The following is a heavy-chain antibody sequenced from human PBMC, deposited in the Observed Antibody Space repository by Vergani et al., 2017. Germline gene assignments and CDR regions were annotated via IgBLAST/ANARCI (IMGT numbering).Heavy chain of an antibody. CDR3: ARGGYYDSSGYHRYYYYGMDV. CDR1: GFTFSSYD. Sequence: EVQLLESGGGLVQPGGSLRLSCAASGFTFSSYDMHWVRQATGKGLEWVSAIGTAGDTYYPGSVKGRFTISRENAKNSLYLQMNSLRAGDTAVYYCARGGYYDSSGYHRYYYYGMDVWGQGTTVTVSS. CDR2: IGTAGDT. V-gene: IGHV3-13*04. D-gene: IGHD3-22*01. J-gene: IGHJ6*02.